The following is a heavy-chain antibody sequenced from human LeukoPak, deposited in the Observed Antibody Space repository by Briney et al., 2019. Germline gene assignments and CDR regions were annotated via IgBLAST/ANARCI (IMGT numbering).Heavy chain of an antibody. CDR3: ARSTVPGPGFDY. Sequence: AGGSLRLSCAASGFTFSTYTIHWVRQAPGKGLEWVSSISGTSSYIYYADSVKGRFTISRDNAKNSLYLQMNSLRAEDTAVYYCARSTVPGPGFDYWGQGTLVTVSS. J-gene: IGHJ4*02. CDR2: ISGTSSYI. V-gene: IGHV3-21*01. CDR1: GFTFSTYT. D-gene: IGHD4-17*01.